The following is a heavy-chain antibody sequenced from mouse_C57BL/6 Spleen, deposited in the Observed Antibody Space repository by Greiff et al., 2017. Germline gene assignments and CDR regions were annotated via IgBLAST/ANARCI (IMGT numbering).Heavy chain of an antibody. V-gene: IGHV5-17*01. D-gene: IGHD1-1*01. CDR2: ISSGSSTI. CDR3: ARPSNYYGSSYWFAY. CDR1: GFTFSDYG. J-gene: IGHJ3*01. Sequence: EVMLVESGGGLVKPGGSLKLSCAASGFTFSDYGMHWVRQAPEKGLEWVAYISSGSSTIYYADTVKGRFTISRDNAKNTLFLQMTSLRSEDTAMYYCARPSNYYGSSYWFAYWGQGTLVTVSA.